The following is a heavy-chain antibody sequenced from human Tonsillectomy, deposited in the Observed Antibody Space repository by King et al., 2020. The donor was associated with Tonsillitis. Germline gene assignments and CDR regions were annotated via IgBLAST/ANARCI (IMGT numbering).Heavy chain of an antibody. J-gene: IGHJ4*02. CDR3: TTALSIVPGTTVAFDY. V-gene: IGHV3-15*01. CDR1: GFTFSNAW. CDR2: IKSKTDGGTI. D-gene: IGHD1-1*01. Sequence: VQLVESGGGLVKPGGSLRLSCVVSGFTFSNAWMSWVRQAPGKGLEWVGRIKSKTDGGTIDYAAPVKGRFTISRDDSQNTLYLQMNSLKTEDTAVYYCTTALSIVPGTTVAFDYWGQGTLVTVSS.